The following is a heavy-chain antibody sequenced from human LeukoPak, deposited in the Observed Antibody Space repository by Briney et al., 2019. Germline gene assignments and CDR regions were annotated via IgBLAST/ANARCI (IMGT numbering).Heavy chain of an antibody. J-gene: IGHJ4*02. V-gene: IGHV3-74*01. CDR3: ARAYSSSWYDLYYFDY. D-gene: IGHD6-13*01. CDR1: GFTFSGYW. CDR2: INSDGSTT. Sequence: GGSLRLSCAASGFTFSGYWMHWVRQAPGKGLVWVSRINSDGSTTSYADSVMGRFTISRDNAKNTLYLQMNSLRAEDTAVYYCARAYSSSWYDLYYFDYWGQGTLVTVSS.